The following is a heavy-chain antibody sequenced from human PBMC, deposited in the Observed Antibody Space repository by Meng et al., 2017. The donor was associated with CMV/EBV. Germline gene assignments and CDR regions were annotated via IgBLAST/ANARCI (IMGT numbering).Heavy chain of an antibody. J-gene: IGHJ6*02. CDR1: GFTFSTYE. CDR2: IGSGGYNI. Sequence: GGSLRLSCVGSGFTFSTYEMNWVRQAPGKGLEWIAYIGSGGYNIYYADSVKGRFTISRDNAENSMYLQMNRLRAEDTAVYYCARDKVVVVPAPLFGMDVWGQGTTVTVSS. CDR3: ARDKVVVVPAPLFGMDV. V-gene: IGHV3-48*03. D-gene: IGHD2-2*01.